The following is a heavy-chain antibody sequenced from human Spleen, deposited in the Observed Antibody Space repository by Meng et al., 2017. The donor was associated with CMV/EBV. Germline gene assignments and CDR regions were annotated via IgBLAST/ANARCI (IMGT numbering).Heavy chain of an antibody. CDR2: KSYDESHK. Sequence: SGFTFSSYAMHWVRQAPGKGLEWVALKSYDESHKYSSDSVTGRFTISRDNSKNTLYLQMNSLRPEDTAVYYCARVNIVGVTRWIDYWDQGTLVTVSS. J-gene: IGHJ4*02. CDR3: ARVNIVGVTRWIDY. D-gene: IGHD1-26*01. V-gene: IGHV3-30*04. CDR1: GFTFSSYA.